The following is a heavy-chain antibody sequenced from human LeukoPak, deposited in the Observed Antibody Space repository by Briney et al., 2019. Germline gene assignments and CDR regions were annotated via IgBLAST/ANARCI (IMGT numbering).Heavy chain of an antibody. CDR2: IIPIFGTA. CDR3: ARDIIPFVVGDDAFDI. CDR1: GYTFTSYA. D-gene: IGHD1-26*01. V-gene: IGHV1-69*13. Sequence: ASVKVSCKASGYTFTSYAISWVRQAPGQGLEWMGGIIPIFGTASYAQKFQGRVTITADESTSTAYMELSSLRSEDTAVYYCARDIIPFVVGDDAFDIWGQGTMVTVSS. J-gene: IGHJ3*02.